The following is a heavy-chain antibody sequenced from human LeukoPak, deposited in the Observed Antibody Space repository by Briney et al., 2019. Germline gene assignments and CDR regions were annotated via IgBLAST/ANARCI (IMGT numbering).Heavy chain of an antibody. CDR3: ARDKYTGYETFDY. CDR2: INPNNGGT. J-gene: IGHJ4*02. D-gene: IGHD5-12*01. CDR1: GYTSTGYY. V-gene: IGHV1-2*02. Sequence: ASVKVSCKASGYTSTGYYIHWVRQAPGQGLEWMGWINPNNGGTNYAQKFQGRVTMTRDTSISTAYMELNRLTSDDTAVYYCARDKYTGYETFDYWGQGTPVTVPS.